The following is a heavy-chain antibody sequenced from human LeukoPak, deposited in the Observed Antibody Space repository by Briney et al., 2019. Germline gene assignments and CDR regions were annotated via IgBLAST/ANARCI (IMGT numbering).Heavy chain of an antibody. CDR3: ARDATGYTYGYPFDY. Sequence: GGSLTLSCAASGFTFDDYGMSWVRQAPGKGLEWVSGINWNGGNTGYADSVKGRFTISRDNAKNSLYLLMKSLRAEDTALYYCARDATGYTYGYPFDYWGQGTLVTVSS. CDR2: INWNGGNT. J-gene: IGHJ4*02. D-gene: IGHD5-18*01. V-gene: IGHV3-20*04. CDR1: GFTFDDYG.